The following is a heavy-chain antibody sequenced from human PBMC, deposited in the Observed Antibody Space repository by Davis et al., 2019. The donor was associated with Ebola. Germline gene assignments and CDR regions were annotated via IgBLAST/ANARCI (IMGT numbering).Heavy chain of an antibody. D-gene: IGHD5-18*01. CDR2: ISWNSDSI. CDR1: GLSLDDYA. CDR3: VKDRRGYRTGYG. Sequence: SLKISCVGSGLSLDDYAMHWVRQVPGKGLEWVSGISWNSDSIGYAESVRGRFTISRDNAKNSLYLQMNSLTAEDTALSYCVKDRRGYRTGYGWGQGTLVIVSS. J-gene: IGHJ4*02. V-gene: IGHV3-9*01.